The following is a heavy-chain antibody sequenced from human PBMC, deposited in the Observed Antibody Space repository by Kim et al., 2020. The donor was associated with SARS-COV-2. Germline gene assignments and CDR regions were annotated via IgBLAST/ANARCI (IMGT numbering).Heavy chain of an antibody. CDR3: AREMTLLYYYDSRGY. J-gene: IGHJ4*02. Sequence: GGSLRLSCAASGFTFSSYSMNWVRQAPGKGLEWVSYISSSSSTIYYADSVKGRFTISRDNAKNSLYLQMNSLRAEDTAVYYCAREMTLLYYYDSRGYWGQGTLVTVSS. CDR1: GFTFSSYS. V-gene: IGHV3-48*04. D-gene: IGHD3-22*01. CDR2: ISSSSSTI.